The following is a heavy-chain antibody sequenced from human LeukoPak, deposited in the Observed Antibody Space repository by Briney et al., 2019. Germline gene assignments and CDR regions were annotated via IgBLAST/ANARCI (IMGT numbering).Heavy chain of an antibody. D-gene: IGHD3-16*02. CDR3: AKDFQLSL. Sequence: GGSLRLSCVASGFTFRNHGMYWVRQAPGKGLEWVALIYYDGSKQYYAESVKGRFAISRDNTKNTVDLQMNSLSAEDTALYYCAKDFQLSLWGQGTLVTVSS. CDR1: GFTFRNHG. V-gene: IGHV3-33*06. J-gene: IGHJ4*02. CDR2: IYYDGSKQ.